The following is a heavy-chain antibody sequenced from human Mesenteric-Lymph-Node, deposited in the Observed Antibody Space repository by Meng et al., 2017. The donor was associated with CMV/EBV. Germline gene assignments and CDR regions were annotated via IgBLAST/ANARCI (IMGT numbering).Heavy chain of an antibody. CDR1: GYTFTTYG. V-gene: IGHV1-18*01. Sequence: ASVKVSCKASGYTFTTYGITWVRQAPGQGLEWMGWISGYNGDTKYAQKFQDRVTMTTDTSTSTAYMELSSLRSEDTAVYYCARPRVAGTAHFDSWGQGTLVTVSS. CDR2: ISGYNGDT. J-gene: IGHJ4*02. D-gene: IGHD6-19*01. CDR3: ARPRVAGTAHFDS.